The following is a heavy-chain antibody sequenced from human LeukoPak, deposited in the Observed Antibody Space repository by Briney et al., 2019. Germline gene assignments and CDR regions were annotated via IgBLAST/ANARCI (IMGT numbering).Heavy chain of an antibody. CDR1: RFTFSTNA. CDR3: AKECYDRSGYCFDY. CDR2: ITGSDIRT. Sequence: PGGSLRLSCAASRFTFSTNAMSWVRQAPGNGLEWVSGITGSDIRTYNADSAEGRFTITRDNSKSALYLQMNNLRAEDPAVYYCAKECYDRSGYCFDYWGQGTLVTVSS. V-gene: IGHV3-23*01. D-gene: IGHD3-22*01. J-gene: IGHJ4*02.